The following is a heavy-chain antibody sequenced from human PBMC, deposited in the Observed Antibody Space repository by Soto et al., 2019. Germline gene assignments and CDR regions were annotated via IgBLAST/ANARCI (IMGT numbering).Heavy chain of an antibody. V-gene: IGHV4-59*02. CDR3: ARLSAGRLGP. J-gene: IGHJ5*02. D-gene: IGHD6-19*01. CDR1: GGYVSSYY. Sequence: QVQLQESGPGLVKPSETLSLTCTVSGGYVSSYYWSWIRQPPGKGLEWIGYSGSTNYNPSLKSRVTISVDTSKNQFSLNLSSVTAADTAVYYCARLSAGRLGPWGQGTLVTVAS. CDR2: SGST.